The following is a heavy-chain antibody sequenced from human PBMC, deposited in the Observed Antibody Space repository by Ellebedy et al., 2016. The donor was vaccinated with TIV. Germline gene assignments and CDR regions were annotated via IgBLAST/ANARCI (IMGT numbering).Heavy chain of an antibody. Sequence: SETLSLXCTASGGSISSAPYYWSWIRQQPGKGLEWIGYIDYSGTTYSNPSLKSRVTISRDTSQNQFSLKLSSVTAADTAIYYCASVREYRYGGGGFDYWGQGTLVTVSS. D-gene: IGHD5-18*01. CDR2: IDYSGTT. CDR3: ASVREYRYGGGGFDY. CDR1: GGSISSAPYY. J-gene: IGHJ4*02. V-gene: IGHV4-31*03.